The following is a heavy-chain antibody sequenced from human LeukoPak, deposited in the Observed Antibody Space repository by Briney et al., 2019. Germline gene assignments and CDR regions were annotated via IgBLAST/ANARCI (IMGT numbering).Heavy chain of an antibody. Sequence: PAGGSLRLSCAASGFTFSSYAMSWVRQAPGKGLEWVSAISGSGGSTYYADSVKGRFTISRDNAKNSLYLQMNSLRAEDTAAYYCARGGFLEWLRFPDYWGQGTLVTVSS. D-gene: IGHD5-12*01. CDR3: ARGGFLEWLRFPDY. CDR2: ISGSGGST. CDR1: GFTFSSYA. J-gene: IGHJ4*02. V-gene: IGHV3-23*01.